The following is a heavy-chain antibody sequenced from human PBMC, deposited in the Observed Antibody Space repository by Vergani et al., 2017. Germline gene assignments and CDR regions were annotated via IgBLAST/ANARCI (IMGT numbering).Heavy chain of an antibody. CDR2: ISGSGGST. CDR3: AKGTLGYEGSFAY. J-gene: IGHJ4*02. Sequence: EVQLLESGGGLVQPGGSLRLSCAASGFTFSSYAMSWVRQAPGKGLEWVSAISGSGGSTYYADSVKGRFTISRGNSKNTLYLQMNRLRVEDTAAYYCAKGTLGYEGSFAYWGQGTLVTVSS. CDR1: GFTFSSYA. D-gene: IGHD5-12*01. V-gene: IGHV3-23*01.